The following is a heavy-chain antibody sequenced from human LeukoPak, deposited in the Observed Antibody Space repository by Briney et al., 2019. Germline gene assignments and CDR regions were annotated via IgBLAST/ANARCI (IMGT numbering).Heavy chain of an antibody. Sequence: PSETLSLTCTVSGGSISSSSYYWGWIRQAPGKGLEWISYISGSTRTIYYADSVKGRFTISRDNAKNSLYLQMDSLRAEDTAVYYCARALMVTYGSGTVDYWGQGILVTVSS. D-gene: IGHD3-10*01. CDR1: GGSISSSS. CDR3: ARALMVTYGSGTVDY. V-gene: IGHV3-48*01. CDR2: ISGSTRTI. J-gene: IGHJ4*02.